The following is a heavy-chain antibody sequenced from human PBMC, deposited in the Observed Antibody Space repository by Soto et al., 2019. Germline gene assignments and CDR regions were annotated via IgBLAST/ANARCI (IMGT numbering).Heavy chain of an antibody. CDR1: GGTFSRYS. J-gene: IGHJ4*02. D-gene: IGHD3-22*01. CDR3: ARVRVLEYYYDSSGYGGLGFDY. V-gene: IGHV1-69*13. CDR2: IIPIFGTA. Sequence: SVKVSCKASGGTFSRYSISWVRQAPGQGLEWMGGIIPIFGTANYAQKFQGRVTITADESTSTAYMELSSLRSEDTAVYYCARVRVLEYYYDSSGYGGLGFDYWGQGTLVTVSS.